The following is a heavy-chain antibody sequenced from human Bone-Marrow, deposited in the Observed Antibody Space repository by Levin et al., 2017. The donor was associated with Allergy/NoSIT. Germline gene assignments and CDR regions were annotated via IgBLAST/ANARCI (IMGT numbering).Heavy chain of an antibody. V-gene: IGHV1-2*02. D-gene: IGHD5-18*01. J-gene: IGHJ4*02. CDR3: ARGDVDTSMIVHY. Sequence: ASVKVSCKASGYTFTSYYIHWVRQAPGQGLEWMGWVNPNSGGTNYAQKFQGRVTMTRDTSISTAYMELSRVTSDDTAVYYCARGDVDTSMIVHYWGQGTLVTVSS. CDR2: VNPNSGGT. CDR1: GYTFTSYY.